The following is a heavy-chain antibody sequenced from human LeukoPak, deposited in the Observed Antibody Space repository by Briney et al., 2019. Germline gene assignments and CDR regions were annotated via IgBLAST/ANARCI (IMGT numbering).Heavy chain of an antibody. CDR2: IYYSGST. Sequence: SETLSLTCTVSGGSISSSSYYWGWIRQPPGKGLEWIGSIYYSGSTYYNPSLKSRVTISVDTSKNQFSLKLSSVTAADTALYYCARHSSLRTFDYWGQGTLVTVSS. J-gene: IGHJ4*02. D-gene: IGHD1-1*01. V-gene: IGHV4-39*01. CDR1: GGSISSSSYY. CDR3: ARHSSLRTFDY.